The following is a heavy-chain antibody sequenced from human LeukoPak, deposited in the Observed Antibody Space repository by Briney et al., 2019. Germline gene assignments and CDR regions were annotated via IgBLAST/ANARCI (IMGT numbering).Heavy chain of an antibody. CDR2: IKQDGSET. J-gene: IGHJ4*02. Sequence: GGSLRLSCAASGFSFSNSWMTWVRQSPGRGLEWVANIKQDGSETYYVDSVMGRFTISRLNAKNSVYLQMNSLRAEDTAVYYCARDRSISGVVTIDFWGQGTLVTVSS. D-gene: IGHD3-3*01. CDR1: GFSFSNSW. CDR3: ARDRSISGVVTIDF. V-gene: IGHV3-7*01.